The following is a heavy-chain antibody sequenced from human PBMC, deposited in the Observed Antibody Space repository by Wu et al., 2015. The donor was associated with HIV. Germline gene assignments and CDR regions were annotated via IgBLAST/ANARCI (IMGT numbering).Heavy chain of an antibody. J-gene: IGHJ4*02. Sequence: QVQLVQSGAEVKKPGVSVRISCKASGYAFIRYGISWVRQAPGQGLEWLGWISAYNDNKRFAQKFQGRVTLTTDTSTSTGYMELRSLRSDDTAVYYCARVGCSPTSCWYYFDYWGQGTLVAVSS. CDR3: ARVGCSPTSCWYYFDY. D-gene: IGHD2-2*01. V-gene: IGHV1-18*04. CDR2: ISAYNDNK. CDR1: GYAFIRYG.